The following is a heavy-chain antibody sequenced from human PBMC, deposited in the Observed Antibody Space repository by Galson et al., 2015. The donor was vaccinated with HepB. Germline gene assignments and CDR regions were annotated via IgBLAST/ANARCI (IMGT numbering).Heavy chain of an antibody. D-gene: IGHD3-10*01. CDR3: ASPFPYGSGHNDY. V-gene: IGHV3-21*01. CDR1: GFTFSSYS. Sequence: SLRLSCAASGFTFSSYSMNWVRQAPGKGLEWVSSISSSSSYIYYADSVKGRFTISRDNAKNSLYLQMNSLRAEDTAVYYCASPFPYGSGHNDYWGQGTLVTVSS. CDR2: ISSSSSYI. J-gene: IGHJ4*02.